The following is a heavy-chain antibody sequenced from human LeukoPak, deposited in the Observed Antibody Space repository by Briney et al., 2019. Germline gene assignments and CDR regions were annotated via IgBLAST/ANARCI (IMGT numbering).Heavy chain of an antibody. CDR2: IYYSGST. J-gene: IGHJ4*02. CDR1: GGSISSSSYY. V-gene: IGHV4-39*01. Sequence: SETLSLTCTVSGGSISSSSYYWGWIRQPPGKGLEWIGSIYYSGSTYYNPSLKSRVTISVDTSKNQFSLKLSSVTAADTAVYYCARVIGSWDEYYFDYWGQGTLVTVSS. D-gene: IGHD6-13*01. CDR3: ARVIGSWDEYYFDY.